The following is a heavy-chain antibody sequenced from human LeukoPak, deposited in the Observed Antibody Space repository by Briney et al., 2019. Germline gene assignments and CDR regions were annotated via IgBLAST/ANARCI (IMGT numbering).Heavy chain of an antibody. CDR2: ISTSGATT. V-gene: IGHV3-48*03. CDR3: VRDKGEEAAFDI. CDR1: GIIFDSYE. D-gene: IGHD3-16*01. J-gene: IGHJ3*02. Sequence: GGSLRLSCGGSGIIFDSYELNWVRQAPGKGLEWISYISTSGATTHYADFAKGRFTISRDNAKKSLYLQMNSLRAEDTGVYYCVRDKGEEAAFDIWGQGTRVIVSS.